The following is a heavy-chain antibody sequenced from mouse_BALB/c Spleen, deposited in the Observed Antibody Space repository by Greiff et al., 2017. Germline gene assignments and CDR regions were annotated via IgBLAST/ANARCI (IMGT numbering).Heavy chain of an antibody. V-gene: IGHV5-12-1*01. Sequence: EVKLMESGGGLVKPGGSLKLSCAASGFAFSSYDMSWVRQTPEKRLEWVAYISSGGGSTYYPDTVKGRFTISRDNAKNTLYLQMSSLKSEDTAMYYCARHGDYGYDGGYYAMDYWGQGTSVTVSS. D-gene: IGHD2-2*01. CDR3: ARHGDYGYDGGYYAMDY. CDR2: ISSGGGST. CDR1: GFAFSSYD. J-gene: IGHJ4*01.